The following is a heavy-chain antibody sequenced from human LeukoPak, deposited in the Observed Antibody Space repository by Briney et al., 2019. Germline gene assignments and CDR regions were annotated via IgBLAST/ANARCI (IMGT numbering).Heavy chain of an antibody. CDR3: AGWGPN. D-gene: IGHD7-27*01. V-gene: IGHV6-1*01. Sequence: SQTLSHTCVISGESASSNSAEWKWIRQSPSRGLESLGRTYYRSKWFSESAPSVKGRITITPDSSKNQFYLQLNSVTRDDTAVYYCAGWGPNWGQGTLVSVSS. CDR1: GESASSNSAE. CDR2: TYYRSKWFS. J-gene: IGHJ1*01.